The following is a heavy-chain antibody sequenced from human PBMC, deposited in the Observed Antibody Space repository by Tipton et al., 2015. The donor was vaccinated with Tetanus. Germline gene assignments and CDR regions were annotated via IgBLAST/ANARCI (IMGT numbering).Heavy chain of an antibody. Sequence: QVQLVQSGPEVKKPGASVKVSCKASGDPISHYGLSWVRQAPGQGLEWMGGDSGHSGNTNYAKKFQGRVTMTTDTATNTAYMELRSLRSDDTAVYFCARLVKQWLVPEDYWGQGTLVIVSS. V-gene: IGHV1-18*01. J-gene: IGHJ4*02. D-gene: IGHD6-19*01. CDR2: DSGHSGNT. CDR3: ARLVKQWLVPEDY. CDR1: GDPISHYG.